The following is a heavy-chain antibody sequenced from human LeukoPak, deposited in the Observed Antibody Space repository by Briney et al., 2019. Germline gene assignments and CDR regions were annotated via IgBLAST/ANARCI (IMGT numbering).Heavy chain of an antibody. V-gene: IGHV3-23*01. CDR3: AKDKRIQLWSPGWVDY. Sequence: GGSLRLSCAASGFTFNSYAMSWVRQAPGKGLEWVSAISGSGGSTYYADSVKGRFTISRDNSKNTLYLQMNSLRAEDTAVYYCAKDKRIQLWSPGWVDYWGQGTLVTVSS. CDR2: ISGSGGST. D-gene: IGHD5-18*01. CDR1: GFTFNSYA. J-gene: IGHJ4*02.